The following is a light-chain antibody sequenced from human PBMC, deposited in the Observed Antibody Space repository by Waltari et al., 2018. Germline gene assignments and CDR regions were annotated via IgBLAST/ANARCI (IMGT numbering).Light chain of an antibody. CDR3: QQYASLPYS. J-gene: IGKJ2*03. Sequence: DMQMTQSPSSLSASVGDRVTITCQASQDVRNYLNWYQQKPGKAPKLLIYVASNLETGVPSRFSGSGSGTNFTLTISSLQSEDSATYYCQQYASLPYSFGQGTKLEI. CDR1: QDVRNY. CDR2: VAS. V-gene: IGKV1-33*01.